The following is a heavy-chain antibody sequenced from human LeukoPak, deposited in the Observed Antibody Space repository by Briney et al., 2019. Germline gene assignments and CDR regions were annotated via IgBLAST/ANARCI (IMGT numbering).Heavy chain of an antibody. D-gene: IGHD3-10*01. V-gene: IGHV3-74*01. J-gene: IGHJ4*02. CDR3: ARDPSRGARFGELGEDY. CDR1: GFTFSSYW. CDR2: INSDGSST. Sequence: TGGSLRLSCAASGFTFSSYWMHWVRQAPGKGLVWVSRINSDGSSTSYADSVKGRFTISRDNAKNTLYLQMNSLRAEDTAVYYCARDPSRGARFGELGEDYWGQGTLVTVSS.